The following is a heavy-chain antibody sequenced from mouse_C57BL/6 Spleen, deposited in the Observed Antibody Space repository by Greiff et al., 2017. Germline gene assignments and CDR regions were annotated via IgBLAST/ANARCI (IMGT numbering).Heavy chain of an antibody. J-gene: IGHJ2*01. CDR3: ASAMAVVAPFDY. CDR1: GYTFTSYW. D-gene: IGHD1-1*01. Sequence: VQLQQPGAELVKPGASVKMSCKASGYTFTSYWITWVKQRPGQGLEWIGDIYPGSGSTNYNEKFKSKATLTVDTSSSTAYMQLSSLTSEDSAVYYCASAMAVVAPFDYWGQGTTLTVSS. V-gene: IGHV1-55*01. CDR2: IYPGSGST.